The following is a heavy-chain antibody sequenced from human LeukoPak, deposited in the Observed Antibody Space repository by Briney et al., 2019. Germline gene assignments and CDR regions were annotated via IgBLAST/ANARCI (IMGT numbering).Heavy chain of an antibody. CDR3: ASGRAAAGTGYYFDY. Sequence: SGGSLRLSCAASGFTFSSYSMNWVRQAPRKGLEWVSYISSSSSTIYYADSVKGRFTISRDNAKNSLYLQMNSLTAEDTAVYYCASGRAAAGTGYYFDYWGQGTLVTVSS. V-gene: IGHV3-48*01. CDR1: GFTFSSYS. J-gene: IGHJ4*02. CDR2: ISSSSSTI. D-gene: IGHD6-13*01.